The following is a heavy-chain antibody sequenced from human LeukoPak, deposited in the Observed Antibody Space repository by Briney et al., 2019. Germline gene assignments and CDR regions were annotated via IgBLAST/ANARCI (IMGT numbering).Heavy chain of an antibody. V-gene: IGHV4-59*08. CDR3: ARLVRVRGYSGYDQIDY. D-gene: IGHD5-12*01. CDR2: IYYSGST. J-gene: IGHJ4*02. Sequence: SETLSLTRTVSGGSISSYYWSWIRQPAGEGLEWIAYIYYSGSTNYNPSLKSRVTISVDTSKNQFSLKLSSVTAADTAVYYCARLVRVRGYSGYDQIDYWGQGTLVTVSS. CDR1: GGSISSYY.